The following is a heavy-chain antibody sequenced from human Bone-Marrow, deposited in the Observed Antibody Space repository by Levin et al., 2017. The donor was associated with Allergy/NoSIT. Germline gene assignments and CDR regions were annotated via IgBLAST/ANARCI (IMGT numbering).Heavy chain of an antibody. CDR1: GGSISNYY. CDR3: ARVARDGYNLRLDY. D-gene: IGHD5-24*01. J-gene: IGHJ4*02. Sequence: SETLSLTCTVSGGSISNYYWTWIRQPPGKGLEWIGYIDYRGITDYNPSLRSRVTISVDTSKNKFSLKLSSVTAADTAVYYCARVARDGYNLRLDYWGQGTLVTVSS. CDR2: IDYRGIT. V-gene: IGHV4-59*01.